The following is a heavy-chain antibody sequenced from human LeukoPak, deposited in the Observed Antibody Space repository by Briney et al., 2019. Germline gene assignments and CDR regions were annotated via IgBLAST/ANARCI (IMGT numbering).Heavy chain of an antibody. J-gene: IGHJ3*02. Sequence: GGSLRLSCAASGFTFRSYSMNWVRQAPGKGLEWVSSISSSSSYIYYADSVKGRFTISRDNAKNSLYLQMNSLRAEDTAVYYCARGWDIVVVTASDVAFDIWGQGTMVTVSS. CDR2: ISSSSSYI. V-gene: IGHV3-21*01. D-gene: IGHD2-21*02. CDR1: GFTFRSYS. CDR3: ARGWDIVVVTASDVAFDI.